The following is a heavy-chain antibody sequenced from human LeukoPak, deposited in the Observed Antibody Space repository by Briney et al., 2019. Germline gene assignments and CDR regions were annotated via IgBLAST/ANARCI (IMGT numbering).Heavy chain of an antibody. CDR2: MSYSGTT. D-gene: IGHD4-17*01. V-gene: IGHV4-59*01. J-gene: IGHJ4*02. CDR3: ARGPTMTTDF. CDR1: GGSMTDNS. Sequence: SETPSLTCTVSGGSMTDNSWNWIRQPPGKGLEWIGEMSYSGTTEYNPSLKSRVTISLDTSKNQFSLNLSSVTAADTAVYYCARGPTMTTDFWGQGTLVTVSS.